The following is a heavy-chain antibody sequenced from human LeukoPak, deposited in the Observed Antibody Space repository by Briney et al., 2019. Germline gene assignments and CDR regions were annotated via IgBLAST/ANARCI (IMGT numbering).Heavy chain of an antibody. CDR1: GFTFSSYE. Sequence: GGSLRLSCAASGFTFSSYEMNWVRQAPGKGLEWVSYISSSGSTIYYADSVKGRFTISRDNAKNSLYLQINSLRAEDTAVYYCARESEGGWVDYWGQGTLVTVSS. CDR3: ARESEGGWVDY. D-gene: IGHD6-19*01. CDR2: ISSSGSTI. J-gene: IGHJ4*02. V-gene: IGHV3-48*03.